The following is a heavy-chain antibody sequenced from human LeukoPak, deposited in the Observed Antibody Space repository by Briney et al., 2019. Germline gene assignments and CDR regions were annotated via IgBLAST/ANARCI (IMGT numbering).Heavy chain of an antibody. D-gene: IGHD3-22*01. J-gene: IGHJ4*02. CDR1: GFTFTKYA. V-gene: IGHV3-33*06. CDR3: AKDYDNSGYYFDY. Sequence: GGSLRLSCAASGFTFTKYAMHWVRQAPGKGLEWVAVIWNDGSSKYYADSVKGRFTMSRDNSKNTLYLQMNSLSAEDTAVYYCAKDYDNSGYYFDYWGQGTLVVVSP. CDR2: IWNDGSSK.